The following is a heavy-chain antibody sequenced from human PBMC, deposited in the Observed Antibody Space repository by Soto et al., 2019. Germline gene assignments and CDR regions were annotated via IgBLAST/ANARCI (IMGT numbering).Heavy chain of an antibody. CDR2: ISGSGGST. CDR1: GFTFSSYA. V-gene: IGHV3-23*01. J-gene: IGHJ4*02. CDR3: AKGTVVVVAATKYYFDY. Sequence: GGSLRLSCAASGFTFSSYAMSWVRQAPGKGLEWVSAISGSGGSTYYADPVKGRFTISRDNSKNTLYLQMNSLRAEDTAVYYCAKGTVVVVAATKYYFDYWGQGTLVTVSS. D-gene: IGHD2-15*01.